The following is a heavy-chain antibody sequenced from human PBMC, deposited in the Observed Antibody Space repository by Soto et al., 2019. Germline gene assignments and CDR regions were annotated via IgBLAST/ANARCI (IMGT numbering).Heavy chain of an antibody. Sequence: PSPAVSRTGASCGDSVSTDSSTSDWNRQSPSRGLEWLGRTYYRSKWYNDYAVSVKGRITINPDTSHNQLSLQLNSLTPDDTAVYNSRHTIGNRGLDTWGEAPLVT. J-gene: IGHJ5*01. CDR2: TYYRSKWYN. V-gene: IGHV6-1*01. D-gene: IGHD1-1*01. CDR3: RHTIGNRGLDT. CDR1: GDSVSTDSST.